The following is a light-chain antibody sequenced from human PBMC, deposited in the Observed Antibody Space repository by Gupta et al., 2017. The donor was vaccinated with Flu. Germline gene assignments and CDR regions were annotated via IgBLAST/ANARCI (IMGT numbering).Light chain of an antibody. J-gene: IGKJ1*01. CDR3: QHYDNLAT. CDR1: HRISGDY. V-gene: IGKV3-20*01. Sequence: ETVLTQSPGTLSLSPGERATLSCGASHRISGDYLAWYQQKPGQPPRLLIYGASSRATGVPDRFSGSGSGTDFTLTISRLEPEDFAVYYCQHYDNLATFGQGTNVEIK. CDR2: GAS.